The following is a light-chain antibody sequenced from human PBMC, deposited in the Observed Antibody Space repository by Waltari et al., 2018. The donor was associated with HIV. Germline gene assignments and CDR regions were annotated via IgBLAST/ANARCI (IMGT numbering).Light chain of an antibody. CDR2: YDS. CDR1: NIGSKS. J-gene: IGLJ2*01. Sequence: SYVLTPPPSVSVPPAKTARITSVGTNIGSKSVHWYQQKPGQAPLLVIYYDSDRPSGIPERFSGSNSGNTATLTISRVEAGDEADYYCEVWDSSSDHVVFGGGTKLTVL. CDR3: EVWDSSSDHVV. V-gene: IGLV3-21*04.